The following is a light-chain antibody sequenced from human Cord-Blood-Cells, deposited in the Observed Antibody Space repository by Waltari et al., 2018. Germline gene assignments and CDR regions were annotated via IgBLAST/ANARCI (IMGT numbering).Light chain of an antibody. V-gene: IGLV2-8*01. Sequence: QSALTQPPSASGSPGQSVTISCTGTSSDVGGYNYVSWYQQHPGKAPKLMIYEVSKRPSGVPDRFSGPKSGNTTSLTVSGLQAEDEADYYCSSYAGSNNVFGTRTKVTVL. CDR1: SSDVGGYNY. J-gene: IGLJ1*01. CDR2: EVS. CDR3: SSYAGSNNV.